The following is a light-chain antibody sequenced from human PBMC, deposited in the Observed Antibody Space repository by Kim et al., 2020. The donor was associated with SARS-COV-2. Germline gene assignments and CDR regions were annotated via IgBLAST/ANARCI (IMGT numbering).Light chain of an antibody. CDR3: QQYDNHPPLT. V-gene: IGKV1-33*01. Sequence: DIQMTQSPSSLSASVGDRVTITCQASQDISNYLNWFQQKPGKAPKLLIYDASNLETGVPSRFSGSGSGTDFTFTISSLRPEDIATYYCQQYDNHPPLTFGGGTKVDIK. CDR2: DAS. J-gene: IGKJ4*01. CDR1: QDISNY.